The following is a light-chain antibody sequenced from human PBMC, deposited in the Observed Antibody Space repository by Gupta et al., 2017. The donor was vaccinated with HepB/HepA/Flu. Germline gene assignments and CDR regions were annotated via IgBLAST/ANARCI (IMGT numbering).Light chain of an antibody. CDR3: QQYSKSPPLT. J-gene: IGKJ4*01. CDR1: HTLSSDY. CDR2: GAS. V-gene: IGKV3-20*01. Sequence: EIVLTQSPGTLSLSPGERATLSCRASHTLSSDYVAWFQQKPGQAPRLLIYGASRRTTGIPDRFSGSGSGTDFSLTISGLETEDFAVYYCQQYSKSPPLTFGGGTKVEMK.